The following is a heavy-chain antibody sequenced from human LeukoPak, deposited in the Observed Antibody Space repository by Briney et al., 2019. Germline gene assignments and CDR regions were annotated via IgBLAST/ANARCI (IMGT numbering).Heavy chain of an antibody. CDR1: GGSFSGYY. V-gene: IGHV4-34*01. CDR2: INHSGST. CDR3: ARGYSSLEYYFDY. Sequence: SETLSLTCAVYGGSFSGYYWSWIRQPPGKGLEWIGEINHSGSTNYNPSLKSRVTISVDTSKNQFSLKLSSVTAADTAVYYCARGYSSLEYYFDYWGQGTLVTVSS. J-gene: IGHJ4*02. D-gene: IGHD4-11*01.